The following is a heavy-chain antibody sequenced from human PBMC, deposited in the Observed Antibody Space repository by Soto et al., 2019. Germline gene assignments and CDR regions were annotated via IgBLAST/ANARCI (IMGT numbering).Heavy chain of an antibody. V-gene: IGHV4-34*01. Sequence: SSETLSLSCAVYGGSFSGYYWSWIRQPPGKGLEWIGEINHSGSTNYNPSLKSRVTISVDTSKNQFSLKLSSVTAADTAVYYCARGPYYYGSGSYGSSYYYYYGMDVWGQGTTVTVSS. J-gene: IGHJ6*02. CDR1: GGSFSGYY. CDR2: INHSGST. CDR3: ARGPYYYGSGSYGSSYYYYYGMDV. D-gene: IGHD3-10*01.